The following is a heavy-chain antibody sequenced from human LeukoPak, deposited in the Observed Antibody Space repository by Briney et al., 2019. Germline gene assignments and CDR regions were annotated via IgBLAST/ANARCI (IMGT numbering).Heavy chain of an antibody. V-gene: IGHV3-43*01. CDR3: ATGVSRYHRPLYYYYYYMDV. J-gene: IGHJ6*03. Sequence: GGSLRLSCAASGFTFDDYTMHWVRQAPGKGLEWVSLISWDGGSTYYADSVKGRFTISRDNSKNSLYLQMNSLRTEDTALYYCATGVSRYHRPLYYYYYYMDVWGKGTTVTVSS. D-gene: IGHD1-14*01. CDR1: GFTFDDYT. CDR2: ISWDGGST.